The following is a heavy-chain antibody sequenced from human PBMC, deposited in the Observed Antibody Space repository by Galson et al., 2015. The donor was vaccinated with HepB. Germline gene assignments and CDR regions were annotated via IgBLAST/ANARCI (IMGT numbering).Heavy chain of an antibody. CDR1: GGSISSGDYF. J-gene: IGHJ6*02. CDR2: IYYSGST. CDR3: ARGTDSSGYLGWYYGMDV. V-gene: IGHV4-30-4*01. Sequence: TLSLTCTVSGGSISSGDYFWSWIRQPPGKGLEWIGYIYYSGSTYYNPSLKSRVTISVDTSKNQFSLKLSSVTAADTAAYYCARGTDSSGYLGWYYGMDVWGQGTTVTVSS. D-gene: IGHD3-22*01.